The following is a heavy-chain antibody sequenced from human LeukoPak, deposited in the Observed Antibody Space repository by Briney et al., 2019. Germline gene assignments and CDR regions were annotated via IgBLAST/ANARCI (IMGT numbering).Heavy chain of an antibody. CDR2: ISGSGGST. CDR1: GFTFSSYA. J-gene: IGHJ3*02. CDR3: AKDAGECCSGGSCYSLGVVAFDI. D-gene: IGHD2-15*01. Sequence: PGGSLRLSCAASGFTFSSYAMSWVRQAPGKGLEWVSAISGSGGSTYYADSVKGRFTISRDNSKNTLYLQMNSLRAEDTAVYYCAKDAGECCSGGSCYSLGVVAFDIWGQGTMVTVSS. V-gene: IGHV3-23*01.